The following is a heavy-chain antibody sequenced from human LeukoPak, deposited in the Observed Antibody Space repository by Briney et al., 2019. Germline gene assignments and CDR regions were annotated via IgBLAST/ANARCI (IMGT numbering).Heavy chain of an antibody. CDR1: GGSISSYY. V-gene: IGHV4-59*01. Sequence: SETLSLTCTVSGGSISSYYWSWIRQPPGKGLEWIGYIYYSGSTNYNPSLKSRVTISVDTSKNQFSLKLSSVTAADTAVYYCARGGGSNWPEIDYWGQGTLVTVSS. CDR2: IYYSGST. CDR3: ARGGGSNWPEIDY. J-gene: IGHJ4*02. D-gene: IGHD6-13*01.